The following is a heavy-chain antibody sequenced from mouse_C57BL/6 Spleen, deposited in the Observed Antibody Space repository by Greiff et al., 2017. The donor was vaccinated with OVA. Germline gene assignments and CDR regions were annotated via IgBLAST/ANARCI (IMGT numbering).Heavy chain of an antibody. D-gene: IGHD2-3*01. CDR1: GFSLTSYG. V-gene: IGHV2-5*01. J-gene: IGHJ4*01. CDR2: IWRGGST. Sequence: VQLQQSGPGLVQPSQSLSITCTVSGFSLTSYGVHWVRQSPGKGLEWLGVIWRGGSTDYNAAFMSRLSITKDNSKSQVFFKMNSLQADDTAIYYCAKLSYDESMDAMDYWGQGTSVTVSS. CDR3: AKLSYDESMDAMDY.